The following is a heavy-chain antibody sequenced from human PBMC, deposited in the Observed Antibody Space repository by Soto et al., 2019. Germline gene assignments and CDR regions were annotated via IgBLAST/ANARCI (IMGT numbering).Heavy chain of an antibody. Sequence: ASVKVSCKASGYTFTSYCIHWVRQAPGQRLEWMGWINAANGDTKYSPKFRGRVTITRDTSASTAYMELSSLRSEDTAVYYCVRRHVSATGIDWFDPWGQGTRVTVS. J-gene: IGHJ5*02. CDR2: INAANGDT. CDR1: GYTFTSYC. V-gene: IGHV1-3*01. D-gene: IGHD6-13*01. CDR3: VRRHVSATGIDWFDP.